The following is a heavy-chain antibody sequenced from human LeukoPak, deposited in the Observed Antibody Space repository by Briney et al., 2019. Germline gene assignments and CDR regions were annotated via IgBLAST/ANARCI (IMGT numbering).Heavy chain of an antibody. CDR3: ARDGDSYGPDFDY. D-gene: IGHD5-18*01. CDR1: GGSISSYH. CDR2: ININEGP. V-gene: IGHV4-4*07. Sequence: SETLSLTCTVSGGSISSYHWSWVRQPAGKGLEWIGHININEGPKYNPSLRSRVSMSADTSRNQYSLKLSSVTAADTAVYFCARDGDSYGPDFDYWGQGTLVTVSS. J-gene: IGHJ4*02.